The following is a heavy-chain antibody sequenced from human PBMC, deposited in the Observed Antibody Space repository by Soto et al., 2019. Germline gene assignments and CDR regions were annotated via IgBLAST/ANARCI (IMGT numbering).Heavy chain of an antibody. CDR1: GFTFNTYP. Sequence: EVQLLQSGGGFRPPGGSVRLSCATSGFTFNTYPMTWVRQAPGKGLEWVASISSTAGRTSSYADSVKGRFAIARDFSDNSVYLEMNNMRVDDTAVYFCAKGVLSFHYGMEVWGQGTTVTVSS. J-gene: IGHJ6*02. CDR2: ISSTAGRTS. D-gene: IGHD3-10*01. CDR3: AKGVLSFHYGMEV. V-gene: IGHV3-23*01.